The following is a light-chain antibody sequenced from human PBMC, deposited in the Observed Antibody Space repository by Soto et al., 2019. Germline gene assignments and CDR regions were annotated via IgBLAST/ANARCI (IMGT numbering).Light chain of an antibody. CDR3: HGWDSSSDHYV. V-gene: IGLV3-21*02. CDR1: NIGGKS. Sequence: SYELTQPPSVSVAPGQTARITCGGNNIGGKSVHWYQQKPGQAPVLVVYDDSDRPSGIPDRFSGSNSGDTATLTIRRVEAGDEADYYCHGWDSSSDHYVFGTGTKVTV. J-gene: IGLJ1*01. CDR2: DDS.